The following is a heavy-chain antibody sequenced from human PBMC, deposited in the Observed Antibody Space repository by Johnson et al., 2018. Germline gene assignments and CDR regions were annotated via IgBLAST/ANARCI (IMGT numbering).Heavy chain of an antibody. CDR3: AKANSYLTQYFQD. CDR1: GFIFSNYA. CDR2: LTGSGAGT. D-gene: IGHD2-21*01. J-gene: IGHJ1*01. V-gene: IGHV3-23*04. Sequence: EVQLVESGGGLVQPGESLRLSCAASGFIFSNYAMAWVRQAPGMGLECVPTLTGSGAGTYYAAPLKGRFTISRDNSKNTFYLQMNSLRAEDTAVYYCAKANSYLTQYFQDWGQGTLVTVSS.